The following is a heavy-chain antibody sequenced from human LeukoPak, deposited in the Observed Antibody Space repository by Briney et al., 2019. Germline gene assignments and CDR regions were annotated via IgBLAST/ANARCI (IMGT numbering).Heavy chain of an antibody. CDR3: ARDPHGYSGYDTAFDI. Sequence: PSETLSLTCTVSGGSISSSSYYWGWIRQPPGKGLEWIGSIYYSGSTYYNPSLRSRVTISIDTSKNQFSLKLRSVTAADTVVYYCARDPHGYSGYDTAFDIWGQGTMVTVSS. V-gene: IGHV4-39*07. J-gene: IGHJ3*02. CDR1: GGSISSSSYY. CDR2: IYYSGST. D-gene: IGHD5-12*01.